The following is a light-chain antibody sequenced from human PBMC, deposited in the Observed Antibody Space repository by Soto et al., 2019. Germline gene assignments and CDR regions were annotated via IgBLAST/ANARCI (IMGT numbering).Light chain of an antibody. CDR1: QGISSY. CDR2: AAS. V-gene: IGKV1-8*01. J-gene: IGKJ4*01. CDR3: QQYYSYPLT. Sequence: AIRLTQSPSSLSASPGDRVTITCRACQGISSYLAWYQQKPGKAPKLLIYAASTLQSGVPSRFSGSGSGTDFTLTISWLQSEDFATYDCQQYYSYPLTFGGGTKVHIK.